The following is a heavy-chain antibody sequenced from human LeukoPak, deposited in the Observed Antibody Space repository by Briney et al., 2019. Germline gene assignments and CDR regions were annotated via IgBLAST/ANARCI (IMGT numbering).Heavy chain of an antibody. CDR1: GFTFNSYG. CDR2: IRYDGSNK. J-gene: IGHJ6*02. D-gene: IGHD6-13*01. CDR3: AKDRIAAVGTPYYYYGMDV. Sequence: GGSLRLSCAASGFTFNSYGMHWVRQAPGKGLEWVAFIRYDGSNKYYADSVKGRFTISRDNSKNTLYLQVNSLRAEDTAVYYCAKDRIAAVGTPYYYYGMDVWGQGTTVTVSS. V-gene: IGHV3-30*02.